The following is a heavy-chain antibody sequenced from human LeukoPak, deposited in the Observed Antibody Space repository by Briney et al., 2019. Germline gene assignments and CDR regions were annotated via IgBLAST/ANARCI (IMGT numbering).Heavy chain of an antibody. J-gene: IGHJ4*02. CDR1: GFTFSSYA. CDR2: ISGSGGST. CDR3: AKDSEDYGDFDY. D-gene: IGHD4-17*01. Sequence: GGSLRLSCAASGFTFSSYAMSWVRQAPGKGLEWVSAISGSGGSTNYADSVKGRFTIFRDSSKNTLYLQMNSLRAEDTAVYYCAKDSEDYGDFDYWGQGTLVTVSS. V-gene: IGHV3-23*01.